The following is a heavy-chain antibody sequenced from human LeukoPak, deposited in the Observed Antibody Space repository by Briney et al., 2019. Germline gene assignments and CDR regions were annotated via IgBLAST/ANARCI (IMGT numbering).Heavy chain of an antibody. CDR2: ISSSSSYI. D-gene: IGHD2-21*02. CDR1: GFTFSSYS. J-gene: IGHJ4*02. Sequence: GGSLSLSCAASGFTFSSYSMNWVRQAPGKGLEWVSSISSSSSYIYYADSVKGRFTISRDNAKNSLYLQMNSLRAEDTAVYYCASGLAYCGGDCYGYWGQGTLVTVSS. V-gene: IGHV3-21*01. CDR3: ASGLAYCGGDCYGY.